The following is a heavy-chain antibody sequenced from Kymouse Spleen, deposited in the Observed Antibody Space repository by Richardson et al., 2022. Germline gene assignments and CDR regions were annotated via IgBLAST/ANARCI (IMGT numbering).Heavy chain of an antibody. Sequence: QVQLQQWGAGLLKPSETLSLTCAVYGGSFSGYYWSWIRQPPGKGLEWIGEINHSGSTNYNPSLKSRVTISVDTSKNQFSLKLSSVTAADTAVYYCARVVTMVRGVPDYWGQGTLVTVSS. J-gene: IGHJ4*02. CDR2: INHSGST. CDR1: GGSFSGYY. V-gene: IGHV4-34*01. CDR3: ARVVTMVRGVPDY. D-gene: IGHD3-10*01.